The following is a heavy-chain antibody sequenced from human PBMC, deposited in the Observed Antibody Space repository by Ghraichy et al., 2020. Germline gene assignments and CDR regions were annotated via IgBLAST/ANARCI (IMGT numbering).Heavy chain of an antibody. V-gene: IGHV3-74*01. CDR2: INSDGSST. Sequence: GESLNISCAASGFTFNSYWMHWVRQAPGKGLVWVSRINSDGSSTSYADSVKGRFTISRDNAKNTLYLQMNSLRAEDTAVYYCARDRGMTAYDAFDIWGQGTMVTVSS. J-gene: IGHJ3*02. D-gene: IGHD5-18*01. CDR3: ARDRGMTAYDAFDI. CDR1: GFTFNSYW.